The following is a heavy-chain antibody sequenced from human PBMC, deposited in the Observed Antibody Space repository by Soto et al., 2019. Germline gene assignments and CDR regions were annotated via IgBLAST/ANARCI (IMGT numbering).Heavy chain of an antibody. CDR2: LYYSGST. CDR1: GGSISSGGYY. D-gene: IGHD2-21*02. CDR3: ARVCGGDCHYGMDV. Sequence: QVQLQESGPGLVKPSQTLSLTCTVSGGSISSGGYYWSWIRQHPGKGLGWIGYLYYSGSTYYNPSLKRPVTISVDTSKNQFSLKLSSVTAADTAVYYCARVCGGDCHYGMDVWGQGTTVTVSS. V-gene: IGHV4-31*01. J-gene: IGHJ6*02.